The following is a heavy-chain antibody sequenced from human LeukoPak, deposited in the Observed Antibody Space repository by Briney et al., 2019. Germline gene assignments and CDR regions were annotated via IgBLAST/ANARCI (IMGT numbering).Heavy chain of an antibody. CDR3: ARSYDSSGYYY. J-gene: IGHJ4*02. Sequence: SQTLSLTCTVSGGPISSGGYSWSWIRQHPGKGLEWIGYIYYSGSTYYNPSLKSRVTISVDTSKNQFSLKLSSVTAADTAVYYCARSYDSSGYYYWGQGTLVTVSS. CDR1: GGPISSGGYS. V-gene: IGHV4-31*03. D-gene: IGHD3-22*01. CDR2: IYYSGST.